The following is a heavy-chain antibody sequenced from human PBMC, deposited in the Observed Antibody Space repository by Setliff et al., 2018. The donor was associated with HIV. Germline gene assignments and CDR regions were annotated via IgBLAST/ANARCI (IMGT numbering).Heavy chain of an antibody. CDR2: VNPSGGST. Sequence: ASVKVSCKASGYTFSSYDINWVRLAPGQGLEWMGMVNPSGGSTVYAQKFQGRVTITADESTSTVYMALSSLTSEDTAVYYCERDFEGMSTIDGFEDWGQGTLVTVSS. J-gene: IGHJ5*01. CDR3: ERDFEGMSTIDGFED. V-gene: IGHV1-46*01. D-gene: IGHD1-1*01. CDR1: GYTFSSYD.